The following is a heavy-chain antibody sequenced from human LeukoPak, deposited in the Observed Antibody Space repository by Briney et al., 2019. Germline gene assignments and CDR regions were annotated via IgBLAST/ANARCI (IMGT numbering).Heavy chain of an antibody. J-gene: IGHJ6*02. CDR2: IYYSGST. V-gene: IGHV4-59*01. CDR3: ARDRYYDFRSGYYGSWYYYGMDV. D-gene: IGHD3-3*01. CDR1: GGSISSYY. Sequence: SETLSLTCTVSGGSISSYYWSWIRQPPGKGLEWIGYIYYSGSTNYNPSLKSRVTISVDTSKNQFSLKLSSVTAADTAVYYCARDRYYDFRSGYYGSWYYYGMDVWGQGTTVTVSS.